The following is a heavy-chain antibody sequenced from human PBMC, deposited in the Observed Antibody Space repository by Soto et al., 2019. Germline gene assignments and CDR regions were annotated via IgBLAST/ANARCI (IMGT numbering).Heavy chain of an antibody. CDR3: AREELEPTIGDDYYYYGMDV. CDR1: GGSISSGDYY. V-gene: IGHV4-30-4*01. Sequence: SETLSLTCTVSGGSISSGDYYWSWIRQPPGKGLEWIGYIYYSGSTYYNPSLKSRVTISVDTSKNQFSLKLSSVTAADTAVYYCAREELEPTIGDDYYYYGMDVWGQGTTVTVSS. J-gene: IGHJ6*02. CDR2: IYYSGST. D-gene: IGHD1-1*01.